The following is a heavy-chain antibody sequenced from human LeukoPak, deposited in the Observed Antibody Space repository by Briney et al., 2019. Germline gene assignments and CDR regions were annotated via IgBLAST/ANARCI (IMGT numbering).Heavy chain of an antibody. V-gene: IGHV3-66*01. Sequence: GGCLRLSCAACGVTVSSNYMSWGRQAPGKGLGWGSVVYSGGSTYYAASVKRRFTISRDISKNTLYLQMNSLRAEDTAVYYCARDVGWQRIDYYYAMDVWGQGTTVMVSS. J-gene: IGHJ6*02. CDR2: VYSGGST. D-gene: IGHD5-12*01. CDR3: ARDVGWQRIDYYYAMDV. CDR1: GVTVSSNY.